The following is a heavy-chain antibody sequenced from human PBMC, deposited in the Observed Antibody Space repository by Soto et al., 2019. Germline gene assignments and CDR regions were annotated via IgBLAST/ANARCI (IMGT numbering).Heavy chain of an antibody. D-gene: IGHD3-16*01. V-gene: IGHV3-15*01. Sequence: GGSLRLSCTASGFSFSIAWMTWVRQAPGKGLEWLGRVKSRSSGGTVDYAAPVKGRFTISRDDSKNTVILQMNSLKMEDTAVYYCVADVAEVGKGELDYWGRGALVTVSS. CDR1: GFSFSIAW. J-gene: IGHJ4*02. CDR3: VADVAEVGKGELDY. CDR2: VKSRSSGGTV.